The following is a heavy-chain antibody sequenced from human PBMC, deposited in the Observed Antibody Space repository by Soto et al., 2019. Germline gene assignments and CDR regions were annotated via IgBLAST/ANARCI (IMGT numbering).Heavy chain of an antibody. CDR1: VCAFTSYD. CDR3: ASLEIAVDGTDYYGMEV. Sequence: XSVKVSCRCSVCAFTSYDIHLVRQATGQGLECMGWMNPNSGNTGYAQKFQGRVTMTRNTSISTAYMELSSLRSEETAVYYCASLEIAVDGTDYYGMEVWGQGTTVTVSS. D-gene: IGHD6-19*01. J-gene: IGHJ6*02. CDR2: MNPNSGNT. V-gene: IGHV1-8*01.